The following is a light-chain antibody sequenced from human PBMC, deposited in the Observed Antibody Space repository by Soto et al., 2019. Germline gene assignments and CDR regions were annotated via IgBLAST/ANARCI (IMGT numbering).Light chain of an antibody. CDR1: SSAVGSYNL. J-gene: IGLJ2*01. V-gene: IGLV2-23*01. CDR3: CSYLGSSSYLV. CDR2: ECT. Sequence: QSALTQPASVSGSPGQSITLSCTGTSSAVGSYNLVSWYQLHPGKAPKLMIYECTKRPSGVSNRFSGSKSGSTASLTISGLQAEDEADYYCCSYLGSSSYLVFGGGTKLTVL.